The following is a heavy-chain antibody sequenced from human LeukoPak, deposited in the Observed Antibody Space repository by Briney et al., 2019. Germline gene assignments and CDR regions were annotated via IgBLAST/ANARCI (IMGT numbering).Heavy chain of an antibody. J-gene: IGHJ4*02. CDR3: ARDQRWVFDY. V-gene: IGHV3-30-3*01. CDR2: ISYDGSNK. D-gene: IGHD4-23*01. Sequence: GGSLRLSCTASGFTSSSYAMHWVRQAPGKGLEWVALISYDGSNKYYADSVKGRFTISRDNAKNSLYLQMNSLRAEDTAVYYCARDQRWVFDYWGQGTLVTVSS. CDR1: GFTSSSYA.